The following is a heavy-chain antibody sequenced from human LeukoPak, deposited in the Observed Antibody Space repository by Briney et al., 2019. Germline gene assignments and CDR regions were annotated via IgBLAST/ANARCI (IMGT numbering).Heavy chain of an antibody. CDR1: GFSFSSYA. J-gene: IGHJ4*02. Sequence: PGGSLRLSCAASGFSFSSYAMSWVRQAPGKGLEWVSAVSGSGGGTYYADSVKGRFTISRDNSKNTLYLQMNSLRAEDTALYYCAKGIGSYFFGYWGQGTLVTVSS. CDR3: AKGIGSYFFGY. CDR2: VSGSGGGT. V-gene: IGHV3-23*01. D-gene: IGHD3-10*01.